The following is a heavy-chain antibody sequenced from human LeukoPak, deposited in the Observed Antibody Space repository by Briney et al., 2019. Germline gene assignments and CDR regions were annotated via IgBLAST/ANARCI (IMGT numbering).Heavy chain of an antibody. Sequence: GGSLRLSCAASGFTFSNYWMHWVRQAPGKGLVWFARINSDVTITRYADSVKGRFTICRDNAKNTLYLQMNSLRAEDTVVYYCVKEGGALRWFLDYWGQGTLVTVSS. CDR3: VKEGGALRWFLDY. CDR2: INSDVTIT. CDR1: GFTFSNYW. J-gene: IGHJ4*02. D-gene: IGHD4-23*01. V-gene: IGHV3-74*01.